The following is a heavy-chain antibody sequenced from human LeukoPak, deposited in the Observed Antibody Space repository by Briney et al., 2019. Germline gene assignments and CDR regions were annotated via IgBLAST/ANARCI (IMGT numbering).Heavy chain of an antibody. CDR3: AKDRSSGCGGDCYYFDY. D-gene: IGHD2-21*01. CDR1: GFTFSSYG. CDR2: IRNDGSKK. J-gene: IGHJ4*02. V-gene: IGHV3-30*02. Sequence: PGGSLRLSRAASGFTFSSYGMHWVRQAPGKGLEWVAFIRNDGSKKHYADSVKGRFTISRDNSKNTLYVQMNSLRGDDTAVYYCAKDRSSGCGGDCYYFDYWGQGTLVTVSS.